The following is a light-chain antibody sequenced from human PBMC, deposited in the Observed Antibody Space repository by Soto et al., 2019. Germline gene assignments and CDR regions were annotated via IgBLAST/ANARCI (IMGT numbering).Light chain of an antibody. V-gene: IGLV2-14*01. J-gene: IGLJ1*01. CDR1: SSDIGGYDY. CDR3: SSYTSSSTPFV. CDR2: EVS. Sequence: QSVLTQPASVSGSPGQSITISRTGTSSDIGGYDYVSWYQHHPGKAPKLMIYEVSNRPSGISNRFSGSKSANTASLTISGLQAEDEADYYCSSYTSSSTPFVFGTGTKVTVL.